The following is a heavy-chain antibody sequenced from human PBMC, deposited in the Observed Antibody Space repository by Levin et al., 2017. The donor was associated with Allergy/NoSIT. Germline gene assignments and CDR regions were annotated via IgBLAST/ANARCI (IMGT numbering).Heavy chain of an antibody. D-gene: IGHD3-22*01. V-gene: IGHV3-74*01. Sequence: LSLTCAASGFTFSSYWMHWVRQAPGKGLVWVSRSNSDGSNTGYADSVKGRFTISRDNAKNTLYLQMNSLRAEDTAVYYCARDLYSSGDYWGQGTLVTVSS. J-gene: IGHJ4*02. CDR2: SNSDGSNT. CDR1: GFTFSSYW. CDR3: ARDLYSSGDY.